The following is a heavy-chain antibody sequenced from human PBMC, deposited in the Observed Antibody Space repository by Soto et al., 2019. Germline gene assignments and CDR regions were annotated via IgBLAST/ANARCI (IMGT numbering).Heavy chain of an antibody. CDR2: INPSGGSI. CDR1: GYPFTSYY. J-gene: IGHJ4*02. D-gene: IGHD1-26*01. V-gene: IGHV1-46*04. Sequence: ASVKVSCTASGYPFTSYYMHWVRQAPGQGLEWIGIINPSGGSISSSQNLQGRVTMTRDTSTSTVYMELSSLRSEDTAVYYCATSALELLIVDDWGQGTLVTVSS. CDR3: ATSALELLIVDD.